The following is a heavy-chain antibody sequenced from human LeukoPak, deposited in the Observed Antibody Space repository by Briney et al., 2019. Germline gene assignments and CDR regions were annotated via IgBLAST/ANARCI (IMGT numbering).Heavy chain of an antibody. CDR1: GGTFSSYA. Sequence: ASVKVSCKASGGTFSSYAISWVRQAPGQGLEWMGGIFPIFGTANYAQKFQGRVTITTDESTSTAYMELSSLRSEDTAVYYCARSGRMATITYYFDYWGQGTLVTVSS. V-gene: IGHV1-69*05. CDR2: IFPIFGTA. D-gene: IGHD5-24*01. J-gene: IGHJ4*02. CDR3: ARSGRMATITYYFDY.